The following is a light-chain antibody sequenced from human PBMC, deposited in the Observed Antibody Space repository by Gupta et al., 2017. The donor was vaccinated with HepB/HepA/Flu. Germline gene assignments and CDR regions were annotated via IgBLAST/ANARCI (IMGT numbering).Light chain of an antibody. CDR1: QSISSY. J-gene: IGKJ2*01. Sequence: DIQMTQSPSSLSASVGDRVTITCRASQSISSYLNWYQQKPGKAPKLLIYDASSVQSGVPSRFSGSGSGTDFTLTISSLQPEDFATYYCQQSNSTPRTFGPGTKLEIK. CDR3: QQSNSTPRT. V-gene: IGKV1-39*01. CDR2: DAS.